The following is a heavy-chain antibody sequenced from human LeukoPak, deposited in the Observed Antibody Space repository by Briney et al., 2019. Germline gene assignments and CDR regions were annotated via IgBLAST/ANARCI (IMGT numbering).Heavy chain of an antibody. J-gene: IGHJ3*02. CDR1: GFTFSSYE. Sequence: PGGSLRLSCAASGFTFSSYEMNWVRQAPGKGLEWVSYISSSGNSIYYADSVKGRFTISRDNSKNTLYLQMNSLRAEDTAVYYCAKDSLPYLYYDSSGYYPVQDAFDIWGQGTMVTVSS. V-gene: IGHV3-48*03. D-gene: IGHD3-22*01. CDR3: AKDSLPYLYYDSSGYYPVQDAFDI. CDR2: ISSSGNSI.